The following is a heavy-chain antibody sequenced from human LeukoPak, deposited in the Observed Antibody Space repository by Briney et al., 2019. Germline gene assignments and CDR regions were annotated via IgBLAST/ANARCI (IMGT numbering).Heavy chain of an antibody. V-gene: IGHV1-2*02. CDR1: GYTFTGYY. J-gene: IGHJ4*02. Sequence: ASVKVSCKASGYTFTGYYMHWVRQAPGQGLEWMGWINPNSGGTNYSQKFQGRVTMTRDTSISIAYMELSRLRSDDTAVYYCARGWGSFPPCFYYWGQGTLVTVSS. CDR2: INPNSGGT. CDR3: ARGWGSFPPCFYY. D-gene: IGHD3-16*01.